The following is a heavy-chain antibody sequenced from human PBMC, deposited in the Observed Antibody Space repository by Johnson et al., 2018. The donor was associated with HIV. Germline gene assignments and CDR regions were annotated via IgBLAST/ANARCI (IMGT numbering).Heavy chain of an antibody. CDR2: IYIGGST. D-gene: IGHD6-13*01. J-gene: IGHJ3*02. Sequence: VQLVESGGGLIQPGGSLRLSCAASGFTVSSYYMSWVRQAPGKGLEWVSVIYIGGSTYYADSVKGRFTISRDISKNTLFLQMNSLRGEDTAVYYCARPVIAADDAFDIWGQGTMVTVSS. CDR1: GFTVSSYY. CDR3: ARPVIAADDAFDI. V-gene: IGHV3-53*01.